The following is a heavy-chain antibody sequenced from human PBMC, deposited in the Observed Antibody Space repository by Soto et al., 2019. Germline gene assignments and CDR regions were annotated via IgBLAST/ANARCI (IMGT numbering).Heavy chain of an antibody. V-gene: IGHV1-69*13. CDR1: GGTFSSYA. Sequence: ASVKVSCKASGGTFSSYAISWVRQAPGQGLEWMGGIIPIFGTANYAQKFQGRVTIAADESTSTAYMELSSLRSEDTAVYYCARDVGEQLWLPLDYYYGMDVWGQGTTVTVSS. J-gene: IGHJ6*02. CDR3: ARDVGEQLWLPLDYYYGMDV. CDR2: IIPIFGTA. D-gene: IGHD5-18*01.